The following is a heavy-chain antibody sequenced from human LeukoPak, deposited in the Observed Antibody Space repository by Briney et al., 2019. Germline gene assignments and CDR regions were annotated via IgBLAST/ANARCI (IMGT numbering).Heavy chain of an antibody. D-gene: IGHD3-22*01. Sequence: SETLSLTCAVYGGSFSGYYWSWIRQPPGKGLEWIGEINHSGSTNYNPSLKSRVTISVDTSKNQFSLKLSSVTAADTAVYYCARDIRNYYDSSGYYQFDYWGQGTLVTVSS. V-gene: IGHV4-34*01. CDR2: INHSGST. J-gene: IGHJ4*02. CDR3: ARDIRNYYDSSGYYQFDY. CDR1: GGSFSGYY.